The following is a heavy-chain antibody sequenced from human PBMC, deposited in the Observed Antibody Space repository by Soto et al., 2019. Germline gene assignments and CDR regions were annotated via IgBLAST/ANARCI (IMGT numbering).Heavy chain of an antibody. V-gene: IGHV4-34*01. D-gene: IGHD3-3*01. CDR3: ARAVGDFWSGYRGYGMDV. J-gene: IGHJ6*02. Sequence: PSETLSLTCAVYGGSFSGYYWSWIRQPPGKGLEWIGEINHSGSTNYNPSLKSRVTISVDTSKNQFSLKLSSVTAADTAVYYCARAVGDFWSGYRGYGMDVWGQGTTVTSP. CDR1: GGSFSGYY. CDR2: INHSGST.